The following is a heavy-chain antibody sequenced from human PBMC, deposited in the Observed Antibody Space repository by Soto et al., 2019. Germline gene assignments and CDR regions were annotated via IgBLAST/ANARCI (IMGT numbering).Heavy chain of an antibody. V-gene: IGHV1-46*01. CDR2: LNPQGGES. CDR3: PRVHSGGDCRPGEWFYYYGMGV. J-gene: IGHJ6*02. Sequence: APVKVSCKASGYRFVDSYIHWVRQAPGQGLEWMGILNPQGGESKYAQKFQGRVTMTMDTSTPTVNMDLTSLTSEDTAFLTCPRVHSGGDCRPGEWFYYYGMGVLGQGTTGTV. D-gene: IGHD2-21*01. CDR1: GYRFVDSY.